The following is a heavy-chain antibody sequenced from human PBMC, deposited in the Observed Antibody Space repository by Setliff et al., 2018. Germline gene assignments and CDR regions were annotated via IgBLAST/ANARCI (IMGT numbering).Heavy chain of an antibody. Sequence: LRLSCAASAFTFNKYAVTWLRQAPGKGLEWVSSITVSGHTTYADSVEGRFSISRDNSRNTLYLQMNSLRAEDTASYFCSRDPNGDYVGAFDPWGQGILVTSPQ. CDR2: ITVSGHTT. D-gene: IGHD4-17*01. CDR1: AFTFNKYA. J-gene: IGHJ5*02. CDR3: SRDPNGDYVGAFDP. V-gene: IGHV3-23*01.